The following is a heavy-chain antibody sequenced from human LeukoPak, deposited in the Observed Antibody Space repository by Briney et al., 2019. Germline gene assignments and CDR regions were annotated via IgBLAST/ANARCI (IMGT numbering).Heavy chain of an antibody. Sequence: SETLSLTCTVSGGSISSYYWSWIRQPPGKGLEWIGYIYYSGSTNYNPSLKSRVTTSVDTPKNQFSLKLSSVTAADTAVYYCARDGSSGWYSTNWFDPWGQGTLVTVSS. D-gene: IGHD6-19*01. CDR3: ARDGSSGWYSTNWFDP. J-gene: IGHJ5*02. CDR1: GGSISSYY. CDR2: IYYSGST. V-gene: IGHV4-59*01.